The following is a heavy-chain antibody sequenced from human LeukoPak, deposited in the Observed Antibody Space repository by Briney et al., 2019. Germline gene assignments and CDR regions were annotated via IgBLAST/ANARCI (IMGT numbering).Heavy chain of an antibody. CDR3: AKGRSSGTPYYFDY. CDR2: ISGSGGST. V-gene: IGHV3-23*01. CDR1: GFTFSSYG. J-gene: IGHJ4*02. Sequence: GGSLRPSCAASGFTFSSYGMHWVRQAPGKGLEWVSAISGSGGSTYYADSVKGRFTISRDNSKNTLYLQMNSLRAEDTAVYYCAKGRSSGTPYYFDYWGQGTLVTVSS. D-gene: IGHD3-22*01.